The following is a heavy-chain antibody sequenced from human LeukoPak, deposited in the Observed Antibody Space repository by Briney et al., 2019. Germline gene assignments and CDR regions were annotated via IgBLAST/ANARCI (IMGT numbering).Heavy chain of an antibody. CDR2: INPSGGST. CDR3: ARDNYDYGDFDY. D-gene: IGHD4-17*01. V-gene: IGHV1-46*01. Sequence: GASVKVSCKASGHTFTSHYMHWVRQAPGQGLEWMGIINPSGGSTSYAQKFQGRVTMTRDTSTSTVYMELSSLRSEDTAVYYCARDNYDYGDFDYWGQGTLVTVSS. CDR1: GHTFTSHY. J-gene: IGHJ4*02.